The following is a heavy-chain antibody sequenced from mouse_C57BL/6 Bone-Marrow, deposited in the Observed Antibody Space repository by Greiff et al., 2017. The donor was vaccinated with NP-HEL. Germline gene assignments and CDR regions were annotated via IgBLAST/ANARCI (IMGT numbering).Heavy chain of an antibody. CDR2: IDPSDSYT. V-gene: IGHV1-69*01. CDR1: GYTFTSYW. Sequence: KQPGAELVMPGASVKLSCKASGYTFTSYWMHWVKQRPGQGLEWIGEIDPSDSYTNYNQKFKGKSTLTVDKSSSTAYMQLSSLTSEDSAVYYCARGGSNYFDYWGQGTTLTVSS. J-gene: IGHJ2*01. CDR3: ARGGSNYFDY. D-gene: IGHD5-1*01.